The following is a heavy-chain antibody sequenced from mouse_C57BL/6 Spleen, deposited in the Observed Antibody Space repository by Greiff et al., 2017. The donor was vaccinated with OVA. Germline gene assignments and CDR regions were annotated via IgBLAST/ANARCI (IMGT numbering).Heavy chain of an antibody. Sequence: VQLQQSGAELVRPGASVTLSCKASGYTFTDYEMHWVKQTPVHGLEWIGAIDPETGGTAYNQKFKGKAILTADKSSSTAYMELRSLTSEDSAVYYCTRGQGPFDYWGQGTTLTVSS. CDR3: TRGQGPFDY. V-gene: IGHV1-15*01. CDR1: GYTFTDYE. J-gene: IGHJ2*01. CDR2: IDPETGGT.